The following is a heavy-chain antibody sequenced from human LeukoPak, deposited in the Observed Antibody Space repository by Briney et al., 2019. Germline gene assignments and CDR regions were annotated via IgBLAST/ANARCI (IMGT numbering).Heavy chain of an antibody. CDR3: VKDSPPRYSGSPPAY. J-gene: IGHJ4*02. CDR2: IKQDGGEK. D-gene: IGHD1-26*01. CDR1: GFTFSSYW. V-gene: IGHV3-7*03. Sequence: GGSLRLSCAASGFTFSSYWMSWVRQAPGKGLEWVANIKQDGGEKYYVDSVKGRFTISRDNAKNSLYLQMNSLRADDTAVYYCVKDSPPRYSGSPPAYWGQGTLVTVSS.